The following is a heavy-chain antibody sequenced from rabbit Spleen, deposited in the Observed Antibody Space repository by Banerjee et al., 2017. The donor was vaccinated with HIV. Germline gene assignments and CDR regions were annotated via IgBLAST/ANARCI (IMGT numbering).Heavy chain of an antibody. CDR2: INAVTGKA. CDR1: GFSFSSSYC. D-gene: IGHD8-1*01. Sequence: EQLEESGGGLVKPEGSLTLTCTASGFSFSSSYCVCWVRQAPGKGLEWIACINAVTGKAVYASWAKGRFTCSKTSSTTVTLQMTSLTVADTATYFCARDTGSSFSSYGMDLWGPGTLVTV. V-gene: IGHV1S45*01. CDR3: ARDTGSSFSSYGMDL. J-gene: IGHJ6*01.